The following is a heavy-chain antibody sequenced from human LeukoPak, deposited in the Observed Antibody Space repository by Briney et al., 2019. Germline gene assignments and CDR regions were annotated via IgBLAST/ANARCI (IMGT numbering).Heavy chain of an antibody. D-gene: IGHD6-25*01. Sequence: SETLSLTCTVSGGSISSYYWTWIRQSAGKGLEWIGRIDTSGSTNYNPSLRSRVTMSVNTSKNQFSLNLTSVTAADTAVYSCAREGGDPRWLDPWGQGTLVTVSS. J-gene: IGHJ5*02. CDR3: AREGGDPRWLDP. V-gene: IGHV4-4*07. CDR1: GGSISSYY. CDR2: IDTSGST.